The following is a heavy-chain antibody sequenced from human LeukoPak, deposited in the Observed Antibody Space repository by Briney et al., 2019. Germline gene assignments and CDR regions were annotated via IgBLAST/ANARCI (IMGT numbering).Heavy chain of an antibody. V-gene: IGHV3-23*01. CDR1: GFTFRGAA. J-gene: IGHJ3*01. D-gene: IGHD5-24*01. CDR2: ISSSGNNA. Sequence: GGSLRLSCEVSGFTFRGAAMTWVRQAPGKGLEWVSLISSSGNNAYYADSVKGRFTISRDNSKNTLSLQMNSLRVEDTAIYYCAKDIQLSTWGLGTRVTVSS. CDR3: AKDIQLST.